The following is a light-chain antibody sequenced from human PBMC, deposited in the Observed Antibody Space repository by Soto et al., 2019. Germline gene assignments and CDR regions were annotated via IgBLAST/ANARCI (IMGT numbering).Light chain of an antibody. J-gene: IGKJ5*01. CDR1: LIISSSY. CDR2: GAS. CDR3: QHYDSLPIT. Sequence: EIVLTQSPGTLSLSPGERVTLSCRASLIISSSYLAWYQQKPGQPPRLLIYGASSRATGIPDRFSGSGSGADFTLTISRLEPEDFAVFYCQHYDSLPITFGQGTRLEIK. V-gene: IGKV3-20*01.